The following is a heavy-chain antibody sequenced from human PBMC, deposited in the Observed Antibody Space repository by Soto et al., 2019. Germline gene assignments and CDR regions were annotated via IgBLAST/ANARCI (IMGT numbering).Heavy chain of an antibody. D-gene: IGHD3-3*01. CDR1: GYSFTSYW. J-gene: IGHJ4*02. CDR3: ERLTTSRYYEGSFAF. V-gene: IGHV5-51*06. Sequence: GESLKISCKGSGYSFTSYWIGWVRQMPGKGLELMGIIYPGDSDTRYSPSFQGQVTISAGKSISTAFLQWSSVKASDTAMYYCERLTTSRYYEGSFAFWCQGPLVTVSS. CDR2: IYPGDSDT.